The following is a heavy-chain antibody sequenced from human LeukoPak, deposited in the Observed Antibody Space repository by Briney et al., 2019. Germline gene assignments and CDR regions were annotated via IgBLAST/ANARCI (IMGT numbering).Heavy chain of an antibody. J-gene: IGHJ4*02. Sequence: GGSLRLSCAASGCTFSSHWMSWVRQAPGKGLEWVANIKQEGSEKYYVDSVKGRITISRDNSKTPLYLQMNSLRAEDTAVYYCARVGDDYVWGSAYFDYWGQGTLVTVSS. CDR1: GCTFSSHW. CDR2: IKQEGSEK. D-gene: IGHD3-16*01. V-gene: IGHV3-7*01. CDR3: ARVGDDYVWGSAYFDY.